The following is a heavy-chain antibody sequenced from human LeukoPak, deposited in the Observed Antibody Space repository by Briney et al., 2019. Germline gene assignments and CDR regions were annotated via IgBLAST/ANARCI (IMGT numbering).Heavy chain of an antibody. CDR2: IIPILGIA. V-gene: IGHV1-69*04. Sequence: SVKVSCKASGGTFSSYTISWVRQAPGQGLEWMGRIIPILGIANYTQKFQGRVTITADKSTSTAYMELSSLRSEDTAVYYCAREYSSSSCECWGQGTLVTVSS. CDR1: GGTFSSYT. CDR3: AREYSSSSCEC. J-gene: IGHJ4*02. D-gene: IGHD6-6*01.